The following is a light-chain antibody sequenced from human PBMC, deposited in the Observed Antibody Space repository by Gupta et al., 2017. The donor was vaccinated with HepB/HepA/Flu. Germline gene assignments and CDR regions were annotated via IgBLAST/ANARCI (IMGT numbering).Light chain of an antibody. CDR3: AAWDTSLGGHVV. J-gene: IGLJ2*01. CDR2: RNN. CDR1: SPNGENNY. Sequence: SVLTPPPSASGTPGQRVTIFCSGSSPNGENNYVYWYQHLPGAAPKLLIYRNNEPPSGVPDRFSGSKSGTSASLAIRGLRSEDEADYYCAAWDTSLGGHVVFGGGTKLTVL. V-gene: IGLV1-47*01.